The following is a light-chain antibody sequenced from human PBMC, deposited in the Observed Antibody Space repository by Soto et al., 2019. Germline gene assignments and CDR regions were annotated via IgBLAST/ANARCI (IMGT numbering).Light chain of an antibody. CDR2: ATS. CDR1: QSITNY. V-gene: IGKV1-39*01. Sequence: DIQMTHSPSSLSASVGDRVTITCRASQSITNYLNWYQQKPGIAPKLLIYATSSLQSGVPSRFGGSGSGTEFTLTISSLQPDDFATYYCQQSYSTPYTFGQGTKVDIK. CDR3: QQSYSTPYT. J-gene: IGKJ2*01.